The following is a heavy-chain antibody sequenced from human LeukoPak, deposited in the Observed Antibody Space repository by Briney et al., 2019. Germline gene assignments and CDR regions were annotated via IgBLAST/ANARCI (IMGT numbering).Heavy chain of an antibody. J-gene: IGHJ4*02. D-gene: IGHD3-3*01. V-gene: IGHV4-59*01. CDR1: GGSISSYY. CDR2: IYYSGST. Sequence: PSETLSLTCTVSGGSISSYYWSWIRQPPGKGLEWIGYIYYSGSTNYNPSLKSRVTISVDTSKNQFSLKLSSVTAADTAVYYCARGNDFWQEYYSDYWGQGTLVTVSS. CDR3: ARGNDFWQEYYSDY.